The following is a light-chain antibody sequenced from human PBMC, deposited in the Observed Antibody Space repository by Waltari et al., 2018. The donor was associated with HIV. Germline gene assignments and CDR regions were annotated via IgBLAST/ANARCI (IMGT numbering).Light chain of an antibody. V-gene: IGLV3-25*03. Sequence: SYELTQPSSVSVSPGQTARITCSGDALPKQYAYWYHQKPGQAPVLVIYKDTERRSGIPERFSGSSSGTTVTLTISGVQAEDEGDYYCQSADSSGTYAVFGGGTQLTVL. CDR3: QSADSSGTYAV. CDR1: ALPKQY. J-gene: IGLJ7*01. CDR2: KDT.